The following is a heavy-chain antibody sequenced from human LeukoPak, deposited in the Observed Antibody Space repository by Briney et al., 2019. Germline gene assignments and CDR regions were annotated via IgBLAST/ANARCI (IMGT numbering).Heavy chain of an antibody. J-gene: IGHJ4*02. D-gene: IGHD3-10*01. CDR2: INEGGSST. CDR3: ARDTFGARDS. Sequence: SGGSLRLSCAGSGDPFSSYWMHWVRQVPGKGLVWVSRINEGGSSTSYAESVRGRFTISRDNAKNTLYLQMNSLRAEDTAVDYCARDTFGARDSWGQGTLVTVSS. V-gene: IGHV3-74*01. CDR1: GDPFSSYW.